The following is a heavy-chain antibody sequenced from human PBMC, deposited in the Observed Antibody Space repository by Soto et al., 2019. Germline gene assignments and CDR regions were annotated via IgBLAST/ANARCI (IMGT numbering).Heavy chain of an antibody. V-gene: IGHV3-30-3*01. Sequence: QVQLVESGGGVVQPGRSLRLSCAASGFTFSSYAMHWVRQAPGKGLEWVAVISYDGSNKYYADSVKGRFTISRDNSKNTLYLQMNSLRAEDTAVYYCARDITDFWDIVVDEYYYYYYGMDVWGQGTTVTVSS. D-gene: IGHD2-2*01. CDR2: ISYDGSNK. CDR1: GFTFSSYA. J-gene: IGHJ6*02. CDR3: ARDITDFWDIVVDEYYYYYYGMDV.